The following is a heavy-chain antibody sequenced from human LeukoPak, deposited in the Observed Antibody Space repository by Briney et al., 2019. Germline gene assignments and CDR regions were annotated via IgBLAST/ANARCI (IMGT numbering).Heavy chain of an antibody. J-gene: IGHJ6*02. CDR1: GYSFTNYW. D-gene: IGHD3-22*01. CDR3: ARATPYDSSGYYYLYYYGMDV. Sequence: GASLKISCKGSGYSFTNYWIGWVRQAPGQGLEWMGWISAYNGNTNYAQKLQGRVTMTIDTSTSTAYMELRSLRSDDTAVYYCARATPYDSSGYYYLYYYGMDVWGQGTTVTVSS. CDR2: ISAYNGNT. V-gene: IGHV1-18*04.